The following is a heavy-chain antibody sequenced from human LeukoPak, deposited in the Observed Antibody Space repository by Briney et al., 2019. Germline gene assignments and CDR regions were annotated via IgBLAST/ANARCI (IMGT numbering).Heavy chain of an antibody. D-gene: IGHD3-10*01. V-gene: IGHV3-30*02. CDR2: IRYDGSNK. CDR3: AKDHYYGSGKYYFYY. Sequence: GGSLRLSCAASGFTFSSYGMHWVRQAPGKGLGWVAFIRYDGSNKYYADSVKGRFTISRDNSKNTLYLQMNSLRAEDTAVYYCAKDHYYGSGKYYFYYWDQGTLVTVSS. CDR1: GFTFSSYG. J-gene: IGHJ4*02.